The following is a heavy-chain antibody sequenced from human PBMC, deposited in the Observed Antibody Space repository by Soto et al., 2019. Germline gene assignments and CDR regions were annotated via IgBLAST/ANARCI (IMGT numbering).Heavy chain of an antibody. D-gene: IGHD2-15*01. CDR1: GYTFTNYG. Sequence: ASVKVSCKASGYTFTNYGISWVRQAPGQGLEWVGWIGAYNANTNYAQKVQGRVTMTTDTSTSTAYMELRSLRSDDTAVYYCARAGIYCSGGSCFWEGHFDSWGQGTLVTVSS. CDR2: IGAYNANT. J-gene: IGHJ4*02. V-gene: IGHV1-18*01. CDR3: ARAGIYCSGGSCFWEGHFDS.